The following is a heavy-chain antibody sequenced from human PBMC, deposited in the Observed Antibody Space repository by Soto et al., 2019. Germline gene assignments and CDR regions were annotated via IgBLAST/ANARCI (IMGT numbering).Heavy chain of an antibody. Sequence: LSLTCGVSGGSLSGATYSWNWIRQPPGKGLEWIGYIFPSGTTYYNPSLKSRVTISIDVSKNQFSLSLRSLAAADTAVYYCARSREFDYWSQGTLVTVSS. CDR1: GGSLSGATYS. CDR2: IFPSGTT. J-gene: IGHJ4*02. CDR3: ARSREFDY. V-gene: IGHV4-30-2*01.